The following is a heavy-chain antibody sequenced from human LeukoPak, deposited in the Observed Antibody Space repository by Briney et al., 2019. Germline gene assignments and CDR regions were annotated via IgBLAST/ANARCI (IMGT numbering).Heavy chain of an antibody. CDR2: INHSGST. CDR3: ARGPRITIFGVVKSGWFAP. CDR1: GGSFSGYY. J-gene: IGHJ5*02. V-gene: IGHV4-34*01. D-gene: IGHD3-3*01. Sequence: SETLSLTCAVYGGSFSGYYWSWIRQPPGKGLEWIGEINHSGSTNYNPSLKSRVTISVDTSKNQFSLTLSSVTAATTAVYYCARGPRITIFGVVKSGWFAPWGQGTLVTVSS.